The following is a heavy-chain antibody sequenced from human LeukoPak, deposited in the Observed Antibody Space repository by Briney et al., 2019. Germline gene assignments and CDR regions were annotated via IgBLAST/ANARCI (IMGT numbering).Heavy chain of an antibody. CDR3: ARVEGGWFDP. J-gene: IGHJ5*02. Sequence: PGGSLRLSCAASGFTFSSYSMNWVRQAPGKGLEWVSNIKPDGSEKYYADSVKGRFTISRDNAKNSLYLQMNSLRAEDTAVYYCARVEGGWFDPWGQGTLVTVSS. CDR2: IKPDGSEK. V-gene: IGHV3-7*03. D-gene: IGHD3-16*01. CDR1: GFTFSSYS.